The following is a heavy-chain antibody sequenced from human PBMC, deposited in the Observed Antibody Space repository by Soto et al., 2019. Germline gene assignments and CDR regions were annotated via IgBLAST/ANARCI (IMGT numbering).Heavy chain of an antibody. J-gene: IGHJ4*02. CDR1: GFSFDDYA. Sequence: EVQLVESGGGLVQPGRSLRLSCAASGFSFDDYAMHWVRQVPGKGLEWVSGISWNSNNIGYADSVKGRFTISRDNAKNSLYLQMNSLRAEDTASYYCAQARGAHLGGLAFYWGQGTLVTVSS. CDR3: AQARGAHLGGLAFY. D-gene: IGHD3-16*02. CDR2: ISWNSNNI. V-gene: IGHV3-9*01.